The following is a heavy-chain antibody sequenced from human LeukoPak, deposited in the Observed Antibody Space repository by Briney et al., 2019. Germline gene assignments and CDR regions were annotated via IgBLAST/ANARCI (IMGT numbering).Heavy chain of an antibody. CDR2: ISDTGATK. Sequence: GSLRLSCAASGFSFSTYSMSWVRQAPGKGLEWVSVISDTGATKFYADSVKGRFTISRDNSKNTLYLQMNSLRAEDTAVYCCAKGPHDYGDYGYGYWGQGTLVTVSS. D-gene: IGHD4-17*01. CDR3: AKGPHDYGDYGYGY. CDR1: GFSFSTYS. V-gene: IGHV3-23*01. J-gene: IGHJ4*02.